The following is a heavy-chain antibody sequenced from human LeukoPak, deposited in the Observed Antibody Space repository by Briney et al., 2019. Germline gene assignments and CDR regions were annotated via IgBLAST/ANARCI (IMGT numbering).Heavy chain of an antibody. J-gene: IGHJ4*02. D-gene: IGHD5-12*01. CDR1: GFTFSSYW. CDR2: INSDGSST. CDR3: VRTIYSGSSADY. V-gene: IGHV3-74*01. Sequence: GGSLRLSCAASGFTFSSYWMHWVRQAPGKGLVWVSRINSDGSSTSYADSVKGRFTISRDNAKNTLSLQMNSLRDEDTAVYYCVRTIYSGSSADYWGQGTLVTVSS.